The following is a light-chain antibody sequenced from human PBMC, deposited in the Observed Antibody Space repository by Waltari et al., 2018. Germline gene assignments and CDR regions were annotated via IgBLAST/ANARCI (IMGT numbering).Light chain of an antibody. CDR3: SSYTSSSTVV. CDR2: DVS. Sequence: QSALTQPASASGSPGQSITISCTGTSSDVAGHTYVSWYQQHPGKAPKLMIYDVSKRPSGVSNRFSGSKSGNTASLTISGLQAEDEADYYCSSYTSSSTVVFGGGTKLTVL. CDR1: SSDVAGHTY. V-gene: IGLV2-14*01. J-gene: IGLJ2*01.